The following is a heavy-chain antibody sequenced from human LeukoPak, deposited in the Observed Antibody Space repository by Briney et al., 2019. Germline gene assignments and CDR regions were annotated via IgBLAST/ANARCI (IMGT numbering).Heavy chain of an antibody. CDR2: IKQDGSEK. Sequence: GGSLRLSCAASGFTFSSYWMSWVRQAPGKGLEWVANIKQDGSEKYYVDSVKGRFTISRDNAKNSLYLQMNSLRAEDTAVYYCARNDILTNTGAFDIWGQGTMVTVSS. CDR3: ARNDILTNTGAFDI. CDR1: GFTFSSYW. J-gene: IGHJ3*02. D-gene: IGHD3-9*01. V-gene: IGHV3-7*01.